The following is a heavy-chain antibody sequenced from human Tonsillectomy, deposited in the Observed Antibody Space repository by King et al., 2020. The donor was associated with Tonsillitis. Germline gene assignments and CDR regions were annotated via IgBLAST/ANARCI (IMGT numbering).Heavy chain of an antibody. Sequence: QLQESGPGVVKPSETLSLTCTVSGGSISSSDHYWAWIRQPPGKGLEWIGYMSYTGTIFYNPSLKSRITISGGTSENRFSLKLSSVTAADTAVYFCAGYVSGTFDYWGRGALVTVSS. CDR3: AGYVSGTFDY. CDR1: GGSISSSDHY. D-gene: IGHD1-26*01. CDR2: MSYTGTI. J-gene: IGHJ4*02. V-gene: IGHV4-39*01.